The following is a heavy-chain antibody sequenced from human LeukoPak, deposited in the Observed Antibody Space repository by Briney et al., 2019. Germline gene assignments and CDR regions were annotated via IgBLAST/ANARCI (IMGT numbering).Heavy chain of an antibody. CDR1: GYSFTNYW. J-gene: IGHJ6*02. Sequence: GESLKISCKGSGYSFTNYWIGWVRQMPGKGLEWMGIIYPGDSDTRYSPSFQGQVTISADKSISTAYLQWSSLKASDTAMYYCARGGATTISYYYYGMDGWGQGTTVTVSS. V-gene: IGHV5-51*01. CDR3: ARGGATTISYYYYGMDG. D-gene: IGHD5-12*01. CDR2: IYPGDSDT.